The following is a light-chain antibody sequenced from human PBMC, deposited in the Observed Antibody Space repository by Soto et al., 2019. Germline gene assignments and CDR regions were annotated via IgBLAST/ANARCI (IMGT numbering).Light chain of an antibody. Sequence: DIQMTQSPSTLSASVGDRVTITCRASRSINSWLAWYQQKPGKAPKLFIFKASTLESGVPSRFSGSGSGTEFTLSISSLQPDVFATYFCQQYESFPRTFGQGTKVEIK. V-gene: IGKV1-5*03. J-gene: IGKJ1*01. CDR3: QQYESFPRT. CDR1: RSINSW. CDR2: KAS.